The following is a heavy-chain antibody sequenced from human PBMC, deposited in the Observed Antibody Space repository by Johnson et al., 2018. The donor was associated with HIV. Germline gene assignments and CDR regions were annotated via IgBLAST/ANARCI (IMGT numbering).Heavy chain of an antibody. D-gene: IGHD1-1*01. CDR2: ISYDGSNT. CDR1: GFTFSSYG. V-gene: IGHV3-30*03. CDR3: ARESPGYAFDI. J-gene: IGHJ3*02. Sequence: QVQLVESGGGLVKPGRSLRLSCAASGFTFSSYGMHWVRQAPGKGLEWVAVISYDGSNTYYADSVKGRFTISRDNSKNTLYLQMNSLRAGDTAVYYCARESPGYAFDIWGQGTMVTVSS.